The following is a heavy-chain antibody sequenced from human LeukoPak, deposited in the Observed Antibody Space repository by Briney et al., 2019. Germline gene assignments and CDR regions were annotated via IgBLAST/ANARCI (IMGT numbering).Heavy chain of an antibody. J-gene: IGHJ5*02. CDR2: ISAYNGNT. D-gene: IGHD3-10*02. CDR3: ARVDFSCSGNWFDP. Sequence: GASLKVSCKASGYTFTSYGISWVRQAPGQGLEWMGWISAYNGNTNYAQKLQGRVTMTTDTSTSTAYRELRSLRSDDTAVYYCARVDFSCSGNWFDPWGQGTLVTVSS. CDR1: GYTFTSYG. V-gene: IGHV1-18*04.